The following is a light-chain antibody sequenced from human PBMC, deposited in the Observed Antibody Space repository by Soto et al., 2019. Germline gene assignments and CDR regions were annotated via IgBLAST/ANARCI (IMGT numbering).Light chain of an antibody. V-gene: IGKV3-20*01. J-gene: IGKJ1*01. CDR2: GAS. CDR3: QQYGSSRGWT. CDR1: QSVSSSY. Sequence: EVMLTPSPVTLSLSPGERATLSCRASQSVSSSYLAWYQQKPGQAPRLLIYGASNRATGIPDRFSGSGSGTDFTLTISRLEPEDFAVYYCQQYGSSRGWTFGQGTKVDI.